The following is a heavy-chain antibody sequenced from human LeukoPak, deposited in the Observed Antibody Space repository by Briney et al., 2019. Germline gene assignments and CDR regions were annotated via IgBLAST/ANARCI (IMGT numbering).Heavy chain of an antibody. CDR1: GGSISSSNYY. Sequence: PSETLSLTCTVSGGSISSSNYYWDWIRQPPGKGLEWIGNVYYSTNTYYNPSLKSRVTISVDTSKNQFSLKLSSVTAADTAIYYCARHSRSAYSGYENAFDIWGQGTVVTVSS. V-gene: IGHV4-39*01. CDR2: VYYSTNT. D-gene: IGHD5-12*01. J-gene: IGHJ3*02. CDR3: ARHSRSAYSGYENAFDI.